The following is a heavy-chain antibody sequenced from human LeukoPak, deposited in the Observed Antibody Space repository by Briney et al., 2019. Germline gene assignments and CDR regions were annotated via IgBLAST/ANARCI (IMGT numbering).Heavy chain of an antibody. V-gene: IGHV3-23*01. CDR1: GFTFISYA. D-gene: IGHD1-20*01. CDR2: ISGSGGST. Sequence: GGSLRLSCAASGFTFISYAMSWVRQAPGKGLEWVSAISGSGGSTYYADSVKGRFTISRDNAKNSLYLQMNSLRAEDTAVYYCARMGITGTTASDYWGQGTLVTVSS. CDR3: ARMGITGTTASDY. J-gene: IGHJ4*02.